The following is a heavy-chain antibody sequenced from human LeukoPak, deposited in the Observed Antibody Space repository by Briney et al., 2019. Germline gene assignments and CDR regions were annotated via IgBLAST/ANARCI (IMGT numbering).Heavy chain of an antibody. CDR3: ARAPITVDYYYYYMDV. V-gene: IGHV4-59*01. J-gene: IGHJ6*03. Sequence: SETLSLTCTVSGGSISSYYWSWIRQPPGKGLKWIGYIYYSGSTNYNPSLKSRVTISVDTSKNQFSLKLSSVTAADTAVYYCARAPITVDYYYYYMDVWGKGTTVTVSS. D-gene: IGHD1-14*01. CDR1: GGSISSYY. CDR2: IYYSGST.